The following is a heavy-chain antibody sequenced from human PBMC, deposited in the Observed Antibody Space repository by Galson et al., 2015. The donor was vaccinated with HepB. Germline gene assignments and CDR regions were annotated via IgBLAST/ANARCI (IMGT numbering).Heavy chain of an antibody. D-gene: IGHD6-6*01. CDR1: GYTFTNFG. J-gene: IGHJ4*02. V-gene: IGHV1-18*01. Sequence: SVKVSCKASGYTFTNFGISWVRRAPGQGLEWMAWISAYNGNTDYARKLQGRVTMTTDTSTSTAYMELRSLTSDDTAVYYCATARYSTSPPDNWGQGTLVTVSS. CDR3: ATARYSTSPPDN. CDR2: ISAYNGNT.